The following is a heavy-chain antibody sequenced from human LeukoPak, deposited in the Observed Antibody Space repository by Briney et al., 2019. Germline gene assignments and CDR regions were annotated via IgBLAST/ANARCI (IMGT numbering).Heavy chain of an antibody. CDR2: IYYSGST. D-gene: IGHD3-22*01. V-gene: IGHV4-59*08. J-gene: IGHJ5*02. Sequence: SETLSLTCTVSGGSISSYYWSWIRQPPGKGLEWIGYIYYSGSTNYSPSLKSRVTISVDTSKNQFSLKLSSVTAADTAVYYCARKPYYYDSGWFDPWGQGTLVTVSS. CDR3: ARKPYYYDSGWFDP. CDR1: GGSISSYY.